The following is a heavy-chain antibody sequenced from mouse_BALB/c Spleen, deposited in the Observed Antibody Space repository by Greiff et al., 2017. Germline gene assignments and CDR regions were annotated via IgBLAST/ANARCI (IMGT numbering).Heavy chain of an antibody. CDR2: ISYSGST. V-gene: IGHV3-8*02. Sequence: EVQLVESGPSLVKPSQTLSLTCSVTGDSITSCYWNWIRKFPGNKLEYMGYISYSGSTYYNPSLKSRISITRDTSKNQYYLQLNAVTTEDTATYYCARLKIYYGNYYYAMDYWGQGTSVTVSA. CDR3: ARLKIYYGNYYYAMDY. CDR1: GDSITSCY. J-gene: IGHJ4*01. D-gene: IGHD2-1*01.